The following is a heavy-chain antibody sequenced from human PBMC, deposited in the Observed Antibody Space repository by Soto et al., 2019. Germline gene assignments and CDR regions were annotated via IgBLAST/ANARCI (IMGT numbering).Heavy chain of an antibody. CDR3: ARTVRFLEWLSTFDY. CDR2: ISAYNGDT. Sequence: QVQLVQSGAEVAKPGASVKVSCKSSGYTFSDYGISWVRQAPGQGLEWMGWISAYNGDTNYAHKFQGRVTMTTDTSTSTAYLELRSLRSDDTAVYYCARTVRFLEWLSTFDYWGQGNLVTVSS. CDR1: GYTFSDYG. D-gene: IGHD3-3*01. J-gene: IGHJ4*02. V-gene: IGHV1-18*01.